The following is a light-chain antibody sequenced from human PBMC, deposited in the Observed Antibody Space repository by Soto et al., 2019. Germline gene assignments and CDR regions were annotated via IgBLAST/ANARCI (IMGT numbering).Light chain of an antibody. CDR3: CSYAGSYTLV. CDR2: DVS. J-gene: IGLJ2*01. Sequence: QSALTQPRSVSGSPRQSVPISCTGTSSDVGGYNFVSWYQQHPGKAPKVMIYDVSQRPSGVPDRFSGSKSGNTASLTISGLQTEDEADYYCCSYAGSYTLVFGGGTKLTVL. V-gene: IGLV2-11*01. CDR1: SSDVGGYNF.